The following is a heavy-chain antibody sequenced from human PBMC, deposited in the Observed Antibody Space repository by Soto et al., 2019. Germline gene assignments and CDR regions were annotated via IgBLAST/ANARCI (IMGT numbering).Heavy chain of an antibody. CDR1: GFTFSDFY. CDR3: ARVGPREGGYYYHYMDV. D-gene: IGHD1-26*01. V-gene: IGHV3-11*01. Sequence: GGSLRLSCAASGFTFSDFYMSWIRQAPGKGLEWVSYIGSSGNTIYYADSVKGRFTISRDNAKNSLYLQMNSLRAEDTAVYYCARVGPREGGYYYHYMDVWGKGTTVTVSS. CDR2: IGSSGNTI. J-gene: IGHJ6*03.